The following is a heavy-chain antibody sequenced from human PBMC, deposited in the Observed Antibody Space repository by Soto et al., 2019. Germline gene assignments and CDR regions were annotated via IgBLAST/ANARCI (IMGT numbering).Heavy chain of an antibody. Sequence: PGGSLRLSCAASGFTFSSYAMSWLRQAPGKGLEWVSAISGSGGSTYYADSVKGRFTISRDNSKNTLYLQMNSLRAEDTAVYYCAKDRGATYYDFWSGYYTDYYYYGMEVWGQGTTVTVAS. CDR3: AKDRGATYYDFWSGYYTDYYYYGMEV. CDR2: ISGSGGST. D-gene: IGHD3-3*01. V-gene: IGHV3-23*01. CDR1: GFTFSSYA. J-gene: IGHJ6*01.